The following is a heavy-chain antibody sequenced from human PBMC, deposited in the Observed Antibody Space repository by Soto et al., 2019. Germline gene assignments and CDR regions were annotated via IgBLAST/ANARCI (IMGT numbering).Heavy chain of an antibody. CDR1: GFSLSADGVG. V-gene: IGHV2-5*02. CDR2: IYWDDDA. J-gene: IGHJ3*01. CDR3: AHAYGGTSWPNDAFDV. Sequence: ITLKESGPTLVKPTQTLTLTCTFSGFSLSADGVGVGWIRQPPGKALEWLALIYWDDDARYRPSLKSRLTLTKDTSENQMVLTMTNTDPVDTATYYCAHAYGGTSWPNDAFDVWGQGTVVTVSS. D-gene: IGHD2-2*01.